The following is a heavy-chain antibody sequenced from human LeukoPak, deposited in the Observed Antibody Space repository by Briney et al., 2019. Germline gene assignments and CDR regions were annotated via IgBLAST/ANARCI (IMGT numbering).Heavy chain of an antibody. J-gene: IGHJ5*02. D-gene: IGHD2-2*01. CDR1: GFTFNRYW. V-gene: IGHV3-7*01. CDR3: VREDDTKVPAQRGDWFDP. CDR2: IKQDGSEK. Sequence: GGSLRLSCVVSGFTFNRYWMTWVRQAPGKGLEWVANIKQDGSEKNYVDSVKGRFTISRDNAKDSLYLLMNSLRVEDTAVYYCVREDDTKVPAQRGDWFDPWGQGTLVTVSS.